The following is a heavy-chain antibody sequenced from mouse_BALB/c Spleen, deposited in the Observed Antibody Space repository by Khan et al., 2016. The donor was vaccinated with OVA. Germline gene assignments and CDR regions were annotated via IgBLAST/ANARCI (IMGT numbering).Heavy chain of an antibody. V-gene: IGHV9-1*02. CDR3: VRGADYYGREKNAWFAF. D-gene: IGHD1-1*01. CDR1: GYIFTNYG. CDR2: INTYTGEP. J-gene: IGHJ3*01. Sequence: QIQLVQSGPELKKPGETVKISCKASGYIFTNYGMNWVNQAPGQGLKWMGWINTYTGEPTYADDFRGRFAFSLETSASTAYLQINNTKNEDMATYFCVRGADYYGREKNAWFAFWGQGTLLTVSA.